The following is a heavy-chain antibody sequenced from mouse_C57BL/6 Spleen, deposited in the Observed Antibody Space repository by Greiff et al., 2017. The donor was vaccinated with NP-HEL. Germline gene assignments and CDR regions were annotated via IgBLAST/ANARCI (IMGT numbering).Heavy chain of an antibody. CDR3: TRDDGYYFAY. V-gene: IGHV5-9-1*02. CDR2: ISSGGDYI. CDR1: GFTFSSYA. J-gene: IGHJ3*01. D-gene: IGHD2-3*01. Sequence: EVKLMESGEGLVKPGGSLKLSCAASGFTFSSYAMSWVRQTPEKRLEWVAYISSGGDYIYYADTVKGRFTISRDNARNTLYLQMSSLKSEDTAMYYCTRDDGYYFAYWGQGTLVTVSA.